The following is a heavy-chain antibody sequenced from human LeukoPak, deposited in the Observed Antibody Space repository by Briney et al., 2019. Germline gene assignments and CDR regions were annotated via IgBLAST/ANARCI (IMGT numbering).Heavy chain of an antibody. D-gene: IGHD3-16*01. V-gene: IGHV3-21*01. CDR1: GFTLSSYS. Sequence: GGAPRLSCAASGFTLSSYSMNWVRQAPGEGVEWVSSISSSSSYTYYADSVKGRFTISRDNAKNSLYLQMNSLRAEDTAVYYCAKDWGTPDAFDIWGQGTMVTVSS. CDR3: AKDWGTPDAFDI. CDR2: ISSSSSYT. J-gene: IGHJ3*02.